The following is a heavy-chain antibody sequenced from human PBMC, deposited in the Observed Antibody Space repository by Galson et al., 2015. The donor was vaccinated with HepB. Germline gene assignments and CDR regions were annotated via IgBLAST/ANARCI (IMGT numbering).Heavy chain of an antibody. CDR3: ARGGALDQ. Sequence: SLRLSCAASGFTFSSYAMSWVRQAPGKGLEWVPVIYSGGNTYYADSVKGRFTISRDNSKNTLYLQMNSLRVEDTAVYYCARGGALDQWGQGTLVTVSS. D-gene: IGHD3-16*01. CDR2: IYSGGNT. CDR1: GFTFSSYA. J-gene: IGHJ4*02. V-gene: IGHV3-23*03.